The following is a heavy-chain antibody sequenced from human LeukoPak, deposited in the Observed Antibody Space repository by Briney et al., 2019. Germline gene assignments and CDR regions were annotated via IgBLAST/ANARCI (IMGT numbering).Heavy chain of an antibody. J-gene: IGHJ4*02. CDR3: ARGYSYGPGFDY. Sequence: ASVKVSCKASGGTFSSYAISWVRQAPGQGLEWMGRIIPILGIANYAQKFQGRVTITADKSTSTAYMELSSLRSEDTAVYYCARGYSYGPGFDYWGQGTLVTVSS. V-gene: IGHV1-69*04. D-gene: IGHD5-18*01. CDR2: IIPILGIA. CDR1: GGTFSSYA.